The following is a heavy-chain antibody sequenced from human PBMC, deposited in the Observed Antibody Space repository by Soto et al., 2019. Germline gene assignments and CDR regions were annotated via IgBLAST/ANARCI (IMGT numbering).Heavy chain of an antibody. CDR2: IYYSGST. D-gene: IGHD5-12*01. Sequence: QVQLQESGPGLVKPSETLSLTCTVSGGSISSYYWSWIRQPPGKGLEWIGYIYYSGSTNYNPSLKSRVTLPVATSKHRFSLKLSSVTAADTAVYYCAKRYSGYDDAFDIWGQGTMVTVSS. J-gene: IGHJ3*02. CDR1: GGSISSYY. V-gene: IGHV4-59*08. CDR3: AKRYSGYDDAFDI.